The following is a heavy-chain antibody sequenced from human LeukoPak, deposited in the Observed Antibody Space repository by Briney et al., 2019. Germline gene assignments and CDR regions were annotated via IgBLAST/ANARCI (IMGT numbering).Heavy chain of an antibody. CDR1: GCTFSSYA. V-gene: IGHV1-69*13. J-gene: IGHJ6*02. Sequence: ASVKVSCKDSGCTFSSYAISWVRQAPGQGLEWMGGIIPLLGTPNYAQKFQGRVPITADDSTSTAYMGLTSLRSEDTAVYYCAEDSSMVTTRAPYYYYYLDVWGQGTTVTVSS. CDR3: AEDSSMVTTRAPYYYYYLDV. CDR2: IIPLLGTP. D-gene: IGHD4-17*01.